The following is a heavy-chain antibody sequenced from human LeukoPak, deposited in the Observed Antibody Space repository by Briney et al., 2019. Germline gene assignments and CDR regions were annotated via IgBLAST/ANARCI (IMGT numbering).Heavy chain of an antibody. D-gene: IGHD6-19*01. V-gene: IGHV3-33*01. CDR2: IWYDGSNK. Sequence: GGSLRLSCAASGFTFSSYGMHWVRQAPGKGLEWVAVIWYDGSNKYYADSVKGRFTISRDNSKNTLYLRMNSLRAEDTAVYYCARVQYYYYYYGMDVWGQGTTVTVSS. J-gene: IGHJ6*02. CDR1: GFTFSSYG. CDR3: ARVQYYYYYYGMDV.